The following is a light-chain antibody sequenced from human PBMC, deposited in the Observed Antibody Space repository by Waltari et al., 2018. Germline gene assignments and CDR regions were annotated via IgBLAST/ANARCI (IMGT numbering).Light chain of an antibody. J-gene: IGKJ2*01. CDR3: MQGSHWPYT. Sequence: DLVLTQPPLSLPVTLGQAASLPCRSSQSLGLGDGNTYLNWFQQRPGQCPRRIIYKVSDRDSGVPDRFSGSGSGTDFTLKISRVEAEDVGIYYCMQGSHWPYTFGQGTKLEI. CDR2: KVS. V-gene: IGKV2-30*02. CDR1: QSLGLGDGNTY.